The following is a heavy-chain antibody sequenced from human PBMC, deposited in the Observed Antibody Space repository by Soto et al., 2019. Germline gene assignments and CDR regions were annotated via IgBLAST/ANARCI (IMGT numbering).Heavy chain of an antibody. CDR2: INAGGYNR. V-gene: IGHV3-23*01. CDR1: GFTFSNFA. J-gene: IGHJ3*02. CDR3: AKAWTYGSETFYNAFDI. Sequence: EVQLLQSGGGLVEPGGSLRLSCAASGFTFSNFAMNWVRVAPGKGLEWVSAINAGGYNRQYADSVEGRFTISRDNSENSVYLQMNSLRAEDTAIYYCAKAWTYGSETFYNAFDIWGQGTMVIVSS. D-gene: IGHD3-10*01.